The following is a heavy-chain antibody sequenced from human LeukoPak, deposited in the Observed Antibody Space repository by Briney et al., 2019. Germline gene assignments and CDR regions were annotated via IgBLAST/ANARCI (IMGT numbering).Heavy chain of an antibody. D-gene: IGHD3-10*01. CDR3: ARDRPLDADDYYGFYYFDY. CDR1: GYTFTGYY. J-gene: IGHJ4*02. Sequence: ASVMVSCKASGYTFTGYYMHWVRQAPGQGLEWMGWINPNSGGTNHAQKFQGRVTMTRNTSISTAYMELSRLRSDDTAVYYCARDRPLDADDYYGFYYFDYWGQGTLVTVSS. V-gene: IGHV1-2*02. CDR2: INPNSGGT.